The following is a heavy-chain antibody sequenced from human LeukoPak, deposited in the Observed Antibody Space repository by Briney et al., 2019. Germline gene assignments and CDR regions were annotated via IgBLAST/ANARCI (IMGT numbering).Heavy chain of an antibody. Sequence: GASVKVSCKASGYTFTSYGFSWVRQAPGQGLEWMGWISAFNGNTNYAQKFQGSVTMTRDTSISTVYMELSRLRSDDTAVYYCARASGSYWWFDSWGQGTLVTVSS. J-gene: IGHJ5*01. CDR3: ARASGSYWWFDS. CDR1: GYTFTSYG. V-gene: IGHV1-18*01. CDR2: ISAFNGNT. D-gene: IGHD1-26*01.